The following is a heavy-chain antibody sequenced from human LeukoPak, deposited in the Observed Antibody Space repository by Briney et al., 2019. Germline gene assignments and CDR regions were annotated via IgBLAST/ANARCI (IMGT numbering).Heavy chain of an antibody. CDR2: IYYSGTT. CDR3: ARGRGGGGSSNNWFDP. J-gene: IGHJ5*02. CDR1: GGSISSYY. Sequence: SETLSLTCTVSGGSISSYYWSWIRQPPGRGLEWIGYIYYSGTTNYNPSLKSRVTISVDTSKNQFSLNLISVTAADTAVYFCARGRGGGGSSNNWFDPWGQGTLVTVSS. V-gene: IGHV4-59*12. D-gene: IGHD2-15*01.